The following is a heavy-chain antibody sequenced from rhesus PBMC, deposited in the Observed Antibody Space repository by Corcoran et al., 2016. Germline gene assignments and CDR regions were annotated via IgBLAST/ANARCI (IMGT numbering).Heavy chain of an antibody. V-gene: IGHV3-8*01. CDR2: INTGWGST. J-gene: IGHJ4*01. Sequence: EVQLVESGGGLVQPGGSLRLSCTGSGFTFGSYYMYWVRQAPGKGLEWVSAINTGWGSTWYTDSVKGRFTISKENAKNTLYLQMDSLRAEDTAVYYCARDRYSSGWSYFDYWGQGVLVTVSS. CDR3: ARDRYSSGWSYFDY. CDR1: GFTFGSYY. D-gene: IGHD6S26*01.